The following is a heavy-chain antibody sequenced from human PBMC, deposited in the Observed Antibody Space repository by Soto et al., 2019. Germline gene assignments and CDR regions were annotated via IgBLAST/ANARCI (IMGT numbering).Heavy chain of an antibody. D-gene: IGHD5-18*01. J-gene: IGHJ4*02. CDR1: GFTFSSYA. CDR2: ISGSGGST. Sequence: EVQLLESGGGLVQPGGSLRLSCAASGFTFSSYAMSWVRQAPGKGLEWVSAISGSGGSTYYADSVKGRFTISRDNCKNTLYLQMNSLRAEDTAVYYCANLPVDTAMVYYFDYWGQGTLVTVSS. CDR3: ANLPVDTAMVYYFDY. V-gene: IGHV3-23*01.